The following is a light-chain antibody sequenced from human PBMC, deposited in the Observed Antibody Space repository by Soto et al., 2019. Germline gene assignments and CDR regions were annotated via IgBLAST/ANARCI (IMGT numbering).Light chain of an antibody. CDR1: SSDVGSYNL. CDR3: CSYADSSTSYVV. J-gene: IGLJ2*01. CDR2: EGS. V-gene: IGLV2-23*01. Sequence: QSALPQPASVSGSRGQSITISCTGTSSDVGSYNLVSWYQQHPDKAPKLIIYEGSKRPSGVSNRFSASKSGNTASLTISGLQAEDEADYYCCSYADSSTSYVVFGGGTKLTVL.